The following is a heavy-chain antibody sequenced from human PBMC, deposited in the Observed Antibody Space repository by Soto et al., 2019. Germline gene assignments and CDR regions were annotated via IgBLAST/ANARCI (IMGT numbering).Heavy chain of an antibody. Sequence: ASVKVSCKASGYTLTSYYMHWVRQAPGQGLEWMGIINPSGGSTSYAQKFQGRVTMTRDRSTSTVYMELSSLRSEDTAVYYCARENGDHGFDYWGQGTLVTVS. J-gene: IGHJ4*02. V-gene: IGHV1-46*01. CDR3: ARENGDHGFDY. CDR2: INPSGGST. CDR1: GYTLTSYY. D-gene: IGHD3-10*01.